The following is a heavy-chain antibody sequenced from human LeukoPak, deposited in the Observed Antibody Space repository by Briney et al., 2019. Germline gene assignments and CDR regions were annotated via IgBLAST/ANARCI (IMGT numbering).Heavy chain of an antibody. CDR3: ARLRYCSSTSCSYFDY. J-gene: IGHJ4*02. Sequence: GESLKISCKGSGYSFTSYWIGWVRQMPGKGLEWMGIIYPGDSDTRYSPSFQGQVTISADKSISTAYLQWSSLKASDTAMYYCARLRYCSSTSCSYFDYWGQGTLVTVSP. D-gene: IGHD2-2*01. CDR2: IYPGDSDT. V-gene: IGHV5-51*01. CDR1: GYSFTSYW.